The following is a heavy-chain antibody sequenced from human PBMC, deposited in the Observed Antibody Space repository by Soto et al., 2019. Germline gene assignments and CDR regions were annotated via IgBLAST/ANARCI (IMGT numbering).Heavy chain of an antibody. CDR3: AKPHSAYYYDSSGYYSPGPFDY. D-gene: IGHD3-22*01. Sequence: GGSLRLSCAASGFTFSSYAMSWVRQAPGKGLEWVSAISGSGGSTYYADSVKGRFTISRDNSKNTLYLQMNSLRAEDTAVYYCAKPHSAYYYDSSGYYSPGPFDYWGQGTLVTVSS. CDR2: ISGSGGST. J-gene: IGHJ4*02. V-gene: IGHV3-23*01. CDR1: GFTFSSYA.